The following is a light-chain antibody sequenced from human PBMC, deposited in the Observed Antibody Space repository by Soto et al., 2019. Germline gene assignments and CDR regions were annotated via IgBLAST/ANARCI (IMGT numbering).Light chain of an antibody. J-gene: IGLJ1*01. Sequence: QSALTQPPSASGSPGQSVTISCTGTSSDLGGYNSVSWFQQHPGKAPKVIIYEVTKRPSGVPDRFSGSKFGNTASLTVSGLQAEDEADYYCSSYAGSNNYVFGTGTKVTV. CDR3: SSYAGSNNYV. CDR2: EVT. V-gene: IGLV2-8*01. CDR1: SSDLGGYNS.